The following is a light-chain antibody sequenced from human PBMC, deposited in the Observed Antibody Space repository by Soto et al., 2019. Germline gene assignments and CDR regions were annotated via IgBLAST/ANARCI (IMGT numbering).Light chain of an antibody. CDR1: QNIDNN. CDR3: QQDYYWPANS. Sequence: EIVMTQSPATLSVSPGERATLSCRASQNIDNNLAWYQQKLGQTPMLLIYGASTRATGAPARFSGSGSGTDFTLTISSLQSEDFAVYYCQQDYYWPANSFGQGTKLEIK. J-gene: IGKJ2*03. V-gene: IGKV3-15*01. CDR2: GAS.